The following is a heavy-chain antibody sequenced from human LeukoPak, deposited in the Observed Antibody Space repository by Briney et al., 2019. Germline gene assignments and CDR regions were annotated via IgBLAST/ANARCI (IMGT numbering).Heavy chain of an antibody. J-gene: IGHJ6*03. D-gene: IGHD2-2*01. CDR1: EFTFRSHV. Sequence: AGGSLRLSCAASEFTFRSHVMSWVRQAPGKGLEWVANIKQDGSEKYYVDSVKGRFTISRDNAKNSLYLQMNSLRAEDTAVYYCARGVVVVPAATFYYYYMDVWGKGTTVTVSS. CDR2: IKQDGSEK. CDR3: ARGVVVVPAATFYYYYMDV. V-gene: IGHV3-7*01.